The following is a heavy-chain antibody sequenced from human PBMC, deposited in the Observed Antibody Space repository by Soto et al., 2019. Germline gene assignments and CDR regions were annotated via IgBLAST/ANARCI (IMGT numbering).Heavy chain of an antibody. CDR3: ARFMTTVTTIYYYYGMDV. D-gene: IGHD4-4*01. V-gene: IGHV3-53*01. CDR1: WFTVSTNY. J-gene: IGHJ6*02. Sequence: VGSLRLSCAASWFTVSTNYMTWVRQAPGKGLEWVSVIYSGGSTYYEDSVEGRFTIFRDNSKNTVYLQMSSLRAEDTAVYYCARFMTTVTTIYYYYGMDVWGQGTTVTVSS. CDR2: IYSGGST.